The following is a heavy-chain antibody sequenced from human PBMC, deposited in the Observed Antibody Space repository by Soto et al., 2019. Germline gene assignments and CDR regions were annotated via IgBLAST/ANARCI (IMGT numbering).Heavy chain of an antibody. D-gene: IGHD3-10*01. CDR2: MNPNSGNT. J-gene: IGHJ4*02. CDR1: GYTFTSYD. V-gene: IGHV1-8*01. Sequence: QVQLVQSGAEVKKPGASVKVSCKASGYTFTSYDINWVRQATGQGLEWMGRMNPNSGNTGYAQKFQGRVTMTRNTSISTAYMELSRLRSEDTAVHYCAITHLRFGEHHYWGQGTLVTVSS. CDR3: AITHLRFGEHHY.